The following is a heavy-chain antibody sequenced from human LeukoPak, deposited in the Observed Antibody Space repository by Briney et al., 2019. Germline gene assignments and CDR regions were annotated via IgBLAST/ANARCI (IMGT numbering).Heavy chain of an antibody. V-gene: IGHV3-23*01. CDR3: AKDRVAAADSNWFDP. CDR2: ISETSRKT. J-gene: IGHJ5*02. Sequence: PGGSLRLSCAASGFTFNIYAMSWVRQAPEKGLEWVSAISETSRKTYYADSVKGRFTISRDNSKNTLYLQMNSLRAEDTAVYYCAKDRVAAADSNWFDPWGQGTLVTVSS. D-gene: IGHD6-13*01. CDR1: GFTFNIYA.